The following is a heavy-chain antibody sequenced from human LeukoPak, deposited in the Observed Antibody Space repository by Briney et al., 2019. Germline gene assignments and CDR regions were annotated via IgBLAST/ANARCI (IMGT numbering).Heavy chain of an antibody. Sequence: GGSLRLSCAASGFTFNNYVMSWVRQAPGKGLEWVSGIDYSGGNTNYADSVLGRFTVSRDNSKNTLYLQVNSLRAEDTAVYYCVATRVCGGVLLRPNCLYFENWGQGTLVSVSS. CDR3: VATRVCGGVLLRPNCLYFEN. D-gene: IGHD3-10*01. V-gene: IGHV3-23*01. CDR1: GFTFNNYV. CDR2: IDYSGGNT. J-gene: IGHJ4*02.